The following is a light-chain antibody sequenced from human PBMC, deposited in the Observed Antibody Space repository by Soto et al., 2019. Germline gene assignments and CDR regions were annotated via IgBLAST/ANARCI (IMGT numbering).Light chain of an antibody. CDR1: QSISSW. V-gene: IGKV1-5*01. CDR3: QQYNSYSWT. J-gene: IGKJ1*01. CDR2: DAS. Sequence: IQITPSPSPPSASLRGKGPIPFRASQSISSWLAWYQQKPGKAPKLLIYDASSLESGVPSRFSGSGSGTEFTLTISSLQPDDFATYYCQQYNSYSWTFGQGTKVDIK.